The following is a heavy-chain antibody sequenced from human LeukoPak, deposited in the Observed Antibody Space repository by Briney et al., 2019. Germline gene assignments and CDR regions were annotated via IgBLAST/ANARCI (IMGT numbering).Heavy chain of an antibody. Sequence: SETLSLTCTVSGXSVTSYYWSWIRQPPGKGLEWIGYISYSGSTNYNPSLKSRVTISVDTSKNQFSLKLSSVTAADTAVYYCARHPDYGGNFDSWGQGTLVTVSS. J-gene: IGHJ4*02. CDR1: GXSVTSYY. CDR3: ARHPDYGGNFDS. CDR2: ISYSGST. D-gene: IGHD4-23*01. V-gene: IGHV4-59*08.